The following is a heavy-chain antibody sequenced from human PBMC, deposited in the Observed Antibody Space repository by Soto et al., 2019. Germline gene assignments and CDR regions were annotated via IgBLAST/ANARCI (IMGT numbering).Heavy chain of an antibody. CDR1: GGSINSDGYY. J-gene: IGHJ4*02. CDR2: IDFSGST. Sequence: SETLSLTCSVSGGSINSDGYYWSWIRQHPGKGLEWIGYIDFSGSTYYSVSLKSRVTVSVDTSKNQFSLKLSSVTAADTAVYYCARRGSGSYIFDFWGQGIQVTVSS. D-gene: IGHD3-10*01. V-gene: IGHV4-31*03. CDR3: ARRGSGSYIFDF.